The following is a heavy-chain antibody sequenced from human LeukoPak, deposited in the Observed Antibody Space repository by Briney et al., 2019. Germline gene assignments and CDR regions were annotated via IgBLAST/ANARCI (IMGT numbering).Heavy chain of an antibody. CDR2: ISGSGGST. Sequence: GGSLRLSCAASGFTFSSYAMSWVRQAPGKGLEWVSAISGSGGSTYYADSVKGRFTISRDNSKNTLYLQMNSLRVEDTAVYYCAKDSGSGWYYFDYWGQGTLVTVSS. J-gene: IGHJ4*02. V-gene: IGHV3-23*01. D-gene: IGHD3-10*01. CDR3: AKDSGSGWYYFDY. CDR1: GFTFSSYA.